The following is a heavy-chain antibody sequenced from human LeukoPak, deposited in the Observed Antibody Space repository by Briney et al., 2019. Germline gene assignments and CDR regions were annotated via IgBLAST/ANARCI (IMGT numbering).Heavy chain of an antibody. Sequence: ASVKVSCKASGYTFTSYGISWVRQAPGQGLEWMGWISAYNGNTNYAQKLQGRVTMTTDTSTSTAYMELRSLRSDDTAVYYCARNGIKWGEGATIPSFWGQGTLVTVSS. CDR3: ARNGIKWGEGATIPSF. CDR1: GYTFTSYG. CDR2: ISAYNGNT. J-gene: IGHJ4*02. V-gene: IGHV1-18*01. D-gene: IGHD1-26*01.